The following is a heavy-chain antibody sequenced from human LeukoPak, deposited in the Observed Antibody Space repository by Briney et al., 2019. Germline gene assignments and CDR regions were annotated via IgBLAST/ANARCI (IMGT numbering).Heavy chain of an antibody. CDR1: EFTFSSYA. Sequence: GGSLRLSCAASEFTFSSYAMSWVRQAPGKGLEWVSAISGSGGSTYYADSVKGRFTISRDNSKNTLYLQMNSLRAEDTAVYYCAKDTEDTANYYGMDVWGQGATVTVSS. CDR3: AKDTEDTANYYGMDV. J-gene: IGHJ6*02. V-gene: IGHV3-23*01. CDR2: ISGSGGST. D-gene: IGHD5-18*01.